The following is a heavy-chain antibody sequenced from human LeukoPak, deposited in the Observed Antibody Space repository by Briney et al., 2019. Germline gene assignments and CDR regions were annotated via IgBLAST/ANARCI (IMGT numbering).Heavy chain of an antibody. D-gene: IGHD2-2*01. V-gene: IGHV4-59*01. CDR3: ARVRIVVVPAALDAFDI. Sequence: SETLSLTCTVSGGSISSYYWSWIRQPPGKGLEWIGYIYYSGSTSYNPSLKSRVTISVDTSKNQFSLKLSSVTAADTAVYYCARVRIVVVPAALDAFDIWGQGTMVTVSS. J-gene: IGHJ3*02. CDR1: GGSISSYY. CDR2: IYYSGST.